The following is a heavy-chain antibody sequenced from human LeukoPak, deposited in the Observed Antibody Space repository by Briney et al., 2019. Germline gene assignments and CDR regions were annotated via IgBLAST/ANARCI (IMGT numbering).Heavy chain of an antibody. CDR2: LYSDGTT. CDR3: VRGMGVSMLYYFDY. J-gene: IGHJ4*02. Sequence: GGSLRLSCAASGLSVSSNYMSWVRQAPGKGVEWVSVLYSDGTTYYADSVKGRFTISRDNSKNTLYLQMNSLRAEDTAVYYCVRGMGVSMLYYFDYWGQGTLVTVSS. D-gene: IGHD3-10*01. CDR1: GLSVSSNY. V-gene: IGHV3-66*02.